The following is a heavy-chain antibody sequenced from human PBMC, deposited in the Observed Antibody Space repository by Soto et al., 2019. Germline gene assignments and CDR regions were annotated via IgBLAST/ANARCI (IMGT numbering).Heavy chain of an antibody. V-gene: IGHV3-23*01. Sequence: PGRGLEWVSGISGSGGNTYYANSVKCRFTISRHNSKNTLYLQMNSLRAEDTAVYYFFFFQAEDGIRDSLPVSAFLLNRSSDL. CDR3: FFFQAEDGIRDSLPVSAFLLNRSSDL. J-gene: IGHJ2*01. CDR2: ISGSGGNT. D-gene: IGHD3-9*01.